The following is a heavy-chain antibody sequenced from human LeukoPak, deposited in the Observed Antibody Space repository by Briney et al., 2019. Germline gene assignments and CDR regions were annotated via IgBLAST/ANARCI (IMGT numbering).Heavy chain of an antibody. D-gene: IGHD6-13*01. J-gene: IGHJ4*02. CDR2: MKQDGSNT. V-gene: IGHV3-7*01. Sequence: GGSLRLSCAASGFSINTYWMSWVRQAPGKGLEWVANMKQDGSNTYYVDSVKGRFTISRDNAKNSLSLQMNSLRVEDTAVYYCAKNWDSPGYVDYWGQGTLVTVSS. CDR3: AKNWDSPGYVDY. CDR1: GFSINTYW.